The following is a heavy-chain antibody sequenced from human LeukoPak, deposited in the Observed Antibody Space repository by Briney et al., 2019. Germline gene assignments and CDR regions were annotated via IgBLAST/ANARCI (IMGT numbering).Heavy chain of an antibody. CDR2: IIPIFGTT. CDR1: GGTFSDYA. J-gene: IGHJ6*03. CDR3: ARGPLSSQLWLDNYYYMDV. Sequence: SVKVSCKASGGTFSDYAVSWVRQAPGQGLEWIGGIIPIFGTTNYAQNFQGRVTITADESTSTAYMELNSLRSEDTAVYYCARGPLSSQLWLDNYYYMDVWGKGTTVTISS. D-gene: IGHD5-18*01. V-gene: IGHV1-69*13.